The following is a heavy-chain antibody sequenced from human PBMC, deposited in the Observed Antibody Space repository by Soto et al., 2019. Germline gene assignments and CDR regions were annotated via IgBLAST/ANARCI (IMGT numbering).Heavy chain of an antibody. CDR1: GFTFSSYA. Sequence: PGGSLRLSCAASGFTFSSYAMSWVRQAPGKGLEWVSAISGSGGSTYYADSVKGRFTISRDNAKNTLYLQMNSLRDEDTAVYYCVRDRPGSPLYFDFGGKGNMVTVSS. CDR3: VRDRPGSPLYFDF. V-gene: IGHV3-23*01. CDR2: ISGSGGST. J-gene: IGHJ4*02. D-gene: IGHD3-10*01.